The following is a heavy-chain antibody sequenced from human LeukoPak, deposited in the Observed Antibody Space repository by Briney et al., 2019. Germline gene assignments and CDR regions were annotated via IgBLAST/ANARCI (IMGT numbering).Heavy chain of an antibody. CDR3: GTWAFYHGLDV. CDR2: ISADETT. V-gene: IGHV3-43*02. J-gene: IGHJ6*02. D-gene: IGHD1-26*01. Sequence: TGGSLRLSCTASGFTFDKYAMHWVRQPPGKGLEWVSVISADETTDHADSVKGRFTISRDNSKKSLFLQMNGLRPEDTALYYCGTWAFYHGLDVWGQGARSPSP. CDR1: GFTFDKYA.